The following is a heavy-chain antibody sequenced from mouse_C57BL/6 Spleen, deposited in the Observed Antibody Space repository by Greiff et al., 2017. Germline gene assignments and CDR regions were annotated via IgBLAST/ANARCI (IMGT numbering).Heavy chain of an antibody. CDR1: GYAFTNYL. CDR3: ARGGGTGFDY. J-gene: IGHJ2*01. D-gene: IGHD4-1*01. V-gene: IGHV1-54*01. Sequence: QVQLKQSGAELVRPGTSVKVSCKASGYAFTNYLIEWVKQRPGPGLEWIGVINPGSGGTNYNEKFKGKATLTADKSSSTAYMQLSSLTSEDSAVYFCARGGGTGFDYWGQGTTLTVSS. CDR2: INPGSGGT.